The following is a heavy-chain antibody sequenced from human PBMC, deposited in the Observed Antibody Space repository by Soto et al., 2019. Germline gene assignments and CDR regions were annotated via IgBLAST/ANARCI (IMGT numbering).Heavy chain of an antibody. D-gene: IGHD6-13*01. V-gene: IGHV1-18*01. CDR3: ARDPDSSSWYRGWFDP. J-gene: IGHJ5*02. Sequence: QVQLVQSGAEVKKPGASVKVSCKASGYTFTSYGISWVRQAPGQGLEWMGWIRAYNGNTNYAQKLQGRVTMTTDTSTSTAYMELGRLRTDDTAVYYCARDPDSSSWYRGWFDPWGQGTPVTVSS. CDR1: GYTFTSYG. CDR2: IRAYNGNT.